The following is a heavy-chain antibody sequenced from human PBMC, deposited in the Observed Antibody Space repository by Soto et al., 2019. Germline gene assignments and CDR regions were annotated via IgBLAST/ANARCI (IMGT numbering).Heavy chain of an antibody. J-gene: IGHJ4*02. D-gene: IGHD3-10*01. CDR2: VSGGGVNT. CDR1: GFTFSDYA. V-gene: IGHV3-23*01. Sequence: EVQLLESGGGLVQPGGSLRLSCAGSGFTFSDYAMIWVRQAPGKGLEWVSAVSGGGVNTYYADSVKGRFTISRDNSKNTVYLKMKSLRAEDTAIYYCAKQRITMPRGVINGPDYWGQGTLVAVSS. CDR3: AKQRITMPRGVINGPDY.